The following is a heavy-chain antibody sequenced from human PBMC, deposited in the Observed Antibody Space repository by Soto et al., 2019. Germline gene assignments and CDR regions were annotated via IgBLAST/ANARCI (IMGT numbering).Heavy chain of an antibody. CDR1: GFTFGDYA. Sequence: GGSLRLSCEVSGFTFGDYAMSWVRQAPGKGLEWVGFIRSKAYGGTTEYAASVKGRFTISRDDSKSIAYLQMNSLKTEDTAVYYCTLKSSGSYSFTFGYWGQGTLVTVSS. CDR3: TLKSSGSYSFTFGY. V-gene: IGHV3-49*04. J-gene: IGHJ4*02. CDR2: IRSKAYGGTT. D-gene: IGHD1-26*01.